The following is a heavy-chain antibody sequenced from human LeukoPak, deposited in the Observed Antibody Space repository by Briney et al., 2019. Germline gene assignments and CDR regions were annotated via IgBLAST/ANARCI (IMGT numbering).Heavy chain of an antibody. CDR2: ISGRGGST. CDR3: AKVRAGSSSLFDY. D-gene: IGHD6-19*01. V-gene: IGHV3-23*01. CDR1: GFTFSTYA. Sequence: GGSLRLSCAASGFTFSTYAMSWVRQAPGKGLEWVSAISGRGGSTYYADSVKGRFTISRDNSKNTLYLQMNSLRAEDTAVYYCAKVRAGSSSLFDYWGQGTLVTVSS. J-gene: IGHJ4*02.